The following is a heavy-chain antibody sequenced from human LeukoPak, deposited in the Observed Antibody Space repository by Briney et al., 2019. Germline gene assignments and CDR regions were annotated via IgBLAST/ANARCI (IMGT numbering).Heavy chain of an antibody. D-gene: IGHD6-13*01. CDR3: ARALAAAGTRASLFWFDP. V-gene: IGHV3-21*01. CDR1: GFTFSSYS. J-gene: IGHJ5*02. Sequence: EGSLRLSCAASGFTFSSYSMNWVRQAPGKGLEWVSSISSSSSYIYYADSVKGRFTISRDNAKNSLYLQMNSLRAEDTAVYYCARALAAAGTRASLFWFDPWGQGTLVTVSS. CDR2: ISSSSSYI.